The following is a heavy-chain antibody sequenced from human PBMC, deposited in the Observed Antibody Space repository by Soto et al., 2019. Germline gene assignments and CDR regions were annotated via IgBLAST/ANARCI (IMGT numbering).Heavy chain of an antibody. J-gene: IGHJ4*02. CDR2: ISGSGGST. V-gene: IGHV3-23*01. CDR3: AKDLLGFLEWLAFDY. Sequence: EVQLLESGGGLVQPGGSLRLSCAASGFTFSSYVMSWVRQAPGKGLEWVSAISGSGGSTYYADSVKGRFTISRDNSKNTLYLQMNSLRAEDTAVYYCAKDLLGFLEWLAFDYWGQGTLVTVSS. D-gene: IGHD3-3*01. CDR1: GFTFSSYV.